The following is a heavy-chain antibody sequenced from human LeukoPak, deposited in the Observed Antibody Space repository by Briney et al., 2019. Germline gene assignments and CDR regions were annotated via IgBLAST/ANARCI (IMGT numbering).Heavy chain of an antibody. D-gene: IGHD6-19*01. CDR1: GGSFTGYY. V-gene: IGHV4-34*01. J-gene: IGHJ6*02. CDR3: ARHIAVGEDV. Sequence: MPSETLSLTCAISGGSFTGYYWSRLRQPPGKGLEWIGEINRDSTNYNRSLNSRVTMSVDTAKNQFSLKLTSVTAADTAIYYCARHIAVGEDVWGQGTTVTVSS. CDR2: INRDST.